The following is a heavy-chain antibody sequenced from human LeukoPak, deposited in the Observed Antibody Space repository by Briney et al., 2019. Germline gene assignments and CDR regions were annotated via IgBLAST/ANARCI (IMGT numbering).Heavy chain of an antibody. D-gene: IGHD3-22*01. CDR2: ISGSGIST. J-gene: IGHJ4*02. Sequence: PGGSLRLSCAASGFTFNIYAMNWVRQASGKGLEWVSTISGSGISTYYADSVKGRFTVSRDNSKNTLYLQMNSLRAEDTAVYYCARDRLGDYDHSGYYDKWGQGTLVTVSS. CDR1: GFTFNIYA. V-gene: IGHV3-23*01. CDR3: ARDRLGDYDHSGYYDK.